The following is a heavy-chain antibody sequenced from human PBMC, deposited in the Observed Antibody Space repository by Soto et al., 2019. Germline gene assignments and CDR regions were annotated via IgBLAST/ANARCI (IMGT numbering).Heavy chain of an antibody. V-gene: IGHV2-5*01. Sequence: GSGPTLVNPTQTLTLTCTFSGFSLSTSGVGVGWIRQPPGKALEWLALIYWNDDKRYSPSLKSRLTITKDTSKNQVVLTMTNMDPVDTATYYCARETDGEIGFDYWGQGTLVTVSS. CDR2: IYWNDDK. CDR1: GFSLSTSGVG. CDR3: ARETDGEIGFDY. J-gene: IGHJ4*02. D-gene: IGHD3-10*01.